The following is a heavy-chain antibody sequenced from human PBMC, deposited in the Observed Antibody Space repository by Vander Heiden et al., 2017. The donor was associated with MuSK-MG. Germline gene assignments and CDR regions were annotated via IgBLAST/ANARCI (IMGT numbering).Heavy chain of an antibody. V-gene: IGHV3-23*01. J-gene: IGHJ4*02. CDR2: IIGNAGKT. CDR3: AKDLRPDGVYDFDY. Sequence: EVRLLESGGALVQPEGSLRLSCAASGFTFNIYAMAWVRQAPGKGLEWVSSIIGNAGKTFYTDSVKGRFTISRDNSKNTLYLQMNSLRVEDTAVYYCAKDLRPDGVYDFDYWGQGTLVTVSS. D-gene: IGHD2-8*01. CDR1: GFTFNIYA.